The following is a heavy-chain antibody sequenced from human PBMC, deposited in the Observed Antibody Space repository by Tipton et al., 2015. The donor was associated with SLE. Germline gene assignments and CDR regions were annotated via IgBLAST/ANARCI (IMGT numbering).Heavy chain of an antibody. V-gene: IGHV4-59*12. CDR1: GGPISSYY. CDR3: ASLNELGKEDYYYGMDV. J-gene: IGHJ6*02. D-gene: IGHD7-27*01. CDR2: IYYSGSP. Sequence: TLSLTCTVSGGPISSYYWSWIRQPPGKGLEWLGYIYYSGSPYYNPSLKSRVTISVDTSKNQFSLKLSSVTAADTAVYYCASLNELGKEDYYYGMDVWGQGTTVTVSS.